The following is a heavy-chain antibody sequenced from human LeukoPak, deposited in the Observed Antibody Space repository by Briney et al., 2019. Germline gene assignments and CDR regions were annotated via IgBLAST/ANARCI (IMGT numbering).Heavy chain of an antibody. J-gene: IGHJ4*02. V-gene: IGHV3-30*04. Sequence: GGSLRLSCVASGFTFSSYAMHWVRQAPGKGLEWVAVISYDGSNKYYADSEKGRFTISRDNSKNTLYLQMNSLRAEDTAVYYCARDRYYYDSSGYYYNYYFDYWGQGTLVTVSS. D-gene: IGHD3-22*01. CDR1: GFTFSSYA. CDR3: ARDRYYYDSSGYYYNYYFDY. CDR2: ISYDGSNK.